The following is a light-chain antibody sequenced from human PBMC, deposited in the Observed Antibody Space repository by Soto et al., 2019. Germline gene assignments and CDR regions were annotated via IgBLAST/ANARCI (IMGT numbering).Light chain of an antibody. CDR1: SRDIGNYNY. V-gene: IGLV2-14*01. J-gene: IGLJ1*01. CDR2: EVT. Sequence: QSVLTQPASVSGSPGQMITIPCTGTSRDIGNYNYVSWYKHHQGKAPKLRIYEVTSGPSGVSGRFSGSKSGMTASLTISGLQTEDESDYFCASYRVANSRVVLGPATKVTVL. CDR3: ASYRVANSRVV.